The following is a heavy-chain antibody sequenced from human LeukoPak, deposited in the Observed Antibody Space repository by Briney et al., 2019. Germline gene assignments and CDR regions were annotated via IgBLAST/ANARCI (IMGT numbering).Heavy chain of an antibody. J-gene: IGHJ4*02. V-gene: IGHV1-18*01. Sequence: ASVKVSCKVSGYTLTELSMHWVRQAPGKGLEWMGWISAYNGNTNYAQKLQGRVTMTTDTSTSTAYMELRSLRSDDTAVYFCARYGDCSSTTCYVYWGQGTLLTVSS. CDR2: ISAYNGNT. CDR3: ARYGDCSSTTCYVY. D-gene: IGHD2-2*01. CDR1: GYTLTELS.